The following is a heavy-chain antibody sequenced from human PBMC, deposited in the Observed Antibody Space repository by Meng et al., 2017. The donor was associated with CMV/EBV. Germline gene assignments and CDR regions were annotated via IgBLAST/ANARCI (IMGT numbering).Heavy chain of an antibody. CDR3: AKDRTSSVSFWFDP. CDR1: GFTFSNYG. V-gene: IGHV3-33*06. Sequence: GESLKISCAASGFTFSNYGMHWVRQAPGKGLEWVAVIWYDGSDKYYADSVKGRFTISRDNSKNTLYLQMNSLRAEDTAVYHCAKDRTSSVSFWFDPWGQGTLVTVSS. J-gene: IGHJ5*02. CDR2: IWYDGSDK. D-gene: IGHD2-2*01.